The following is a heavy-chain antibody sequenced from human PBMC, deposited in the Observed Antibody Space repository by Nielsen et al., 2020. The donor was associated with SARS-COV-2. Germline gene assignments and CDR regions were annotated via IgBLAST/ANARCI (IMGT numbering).Heavy chain of an antibody. CDR2: IYPSDSAT. D-gene: IGHD6-6*01. V-gene: IGHV5-51*01. J-gene: IGHJ5*02. CDR1: GYSFTSYW. Sequence: GGSLRLPCKGSGYSFTSYWIGWVRQMPGKGLELMGVIYPSDSATRYSPSFQGQVTISADESINTAYLQWSSLKASDTAMYYCARREQLVWDNWFDPWGQGTLVTVSS. CDR3: ARREQLVWDNWFDP.